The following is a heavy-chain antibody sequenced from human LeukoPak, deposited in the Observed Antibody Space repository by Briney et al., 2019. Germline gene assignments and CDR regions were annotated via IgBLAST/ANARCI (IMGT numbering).Heavy chain of an antibody. CDR1: GFTFSSYG. V-gene: IGHV3-30*02. J-gene: IGHJ6*03. D-gene: IGHD1-26*01. CDR3: AKLSGSYYYYYMDV. CDR2: IRYDGGNK. Sequence: PGGSLRLSCAASGFTFSSYGMHWVRQAPGKGLEWVAFIRYDGGNKYYADSVKGRFTISRDNSKNTLYLQMNSLRAEDTAVYYCAKLSGSYYYYYMDVWGKGTTVTVSS.